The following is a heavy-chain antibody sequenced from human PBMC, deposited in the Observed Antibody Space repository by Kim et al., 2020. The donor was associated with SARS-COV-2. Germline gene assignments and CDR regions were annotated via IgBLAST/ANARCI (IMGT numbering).Heavy chain of an antibody. CDR3: ASSMVVAARFDYYYGMDV. Sequence: SVKVSCKASGGTFSTFGISWVRQAPGQGLEWMGRIIPILGITNYAQKFQGRVTITADKSTSTAYMELSSLRSEDTAVYYCASSMVVAARFDYYYGMDVWGQGTTVTVSS. CDR2: IIPILGIT. CDR1: GGTFSTFG. J-gene: IGHJ6*02. V-gene: IGHV1-69*04. D-gene: IGHD2-15*01.